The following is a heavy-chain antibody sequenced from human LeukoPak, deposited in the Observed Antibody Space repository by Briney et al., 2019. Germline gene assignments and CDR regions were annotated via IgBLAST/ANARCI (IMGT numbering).Heavy chain of an antibody. CDR2: IYTSGST. CDR3: ARARRGAFDI. Sequence: SETLSLTCTVSGGSISSGSYHWSWIRQPAGKGLEWIGRIYTSGSTNYNPSLKSRVTISVDTSKNQFSLKLSSVTAADTAVYYCARARRGAFDIWGQGTMVTVSS. CDR1: GGSISSGSYH. J-gene: IGHJ3*02. V-gene: IGHV4-61*02.